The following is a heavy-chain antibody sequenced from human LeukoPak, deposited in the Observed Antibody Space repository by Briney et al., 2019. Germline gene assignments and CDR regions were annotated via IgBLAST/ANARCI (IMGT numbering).Heavy chain of an antibody. CDR1: GGSISSSSYY. Sequence: PSETLSLTCTVSGGSISSSSYYWGWIRQPPGKGLEWIGSIYYSGSTYYKPSLKSRVTISVDTSKNQFSLKLSSVTAADTAVYYCARQGRITIFGVGFDPWGQGTLVTVSS. CDR2: IYYSGST. J-gene: IGHJ5*02. CDR3: ARQGRITIFGVGFDP. D-gene: IGHD3-3*01. V-gene: IGHV4-39*01.